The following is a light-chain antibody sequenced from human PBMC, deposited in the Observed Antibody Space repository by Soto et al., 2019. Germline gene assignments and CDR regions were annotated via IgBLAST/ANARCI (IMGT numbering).Light chain of an antibody. CDR2: KAS. V-gene: IGKV1-5*03. J-gene: IGKJ1*01. CDR3: QQYYSYPRT. Sequence: DIQMTQSPSTLSGSVGYRVTITCRASQTISSWLAWYQQKPGKAPKLLIYKASTLKSGVPSRFSGSGSGTEFTLTISCLQSEDFATYYCQQYYSYPRTFGQGTKVDIK. CDR1: QTISSW.